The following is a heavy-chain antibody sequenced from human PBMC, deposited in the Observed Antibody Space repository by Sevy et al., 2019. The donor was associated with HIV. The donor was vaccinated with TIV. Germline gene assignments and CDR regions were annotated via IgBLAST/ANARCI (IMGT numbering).Heavy chain of an antibody. CDR2: IKSKTDGGTT. J-gene: IGHJ4*02. V-gene: IGHV3-15*01. CDR1: GFTFSNAW. D-gene: IGHD6-13*01. CDR3: TTDSIAAAAYYFDY. Sequence: GGSLRLSCAASGFTFSNAWMSWVRQAPGKGLEWVGRIKSKTDGGTTDYAAPVKGRFTISRDDSKNTLYLQMNSLKTVDTAVYYCTTDSIAAAAYYFDYWGQGTLVTVSS.